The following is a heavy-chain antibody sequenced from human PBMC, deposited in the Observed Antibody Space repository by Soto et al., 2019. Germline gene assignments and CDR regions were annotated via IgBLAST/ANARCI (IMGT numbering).Heavy chain of an antibody. D-gene: IGHD6-13*01. Sequence: GGSLRLSCAASGFTFSSYGMHWVRQAPGKGLEWVAVIWYDGSNKYYADSVKGRFTISRDNSKNTLYLQMNSLRAEDTAVYYCARDRTIGSSWYGYWGQGTLVTVSS. CDR2: IWYDGSNK. CDR3: ARDRTIGSSWYGY. V-gene: IGHV3-33*01. CDR1: GFTFSSYG. J-gene: IGHJ4*02.